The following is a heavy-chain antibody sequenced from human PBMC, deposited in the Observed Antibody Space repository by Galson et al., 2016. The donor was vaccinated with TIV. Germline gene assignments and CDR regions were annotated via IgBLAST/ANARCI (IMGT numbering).Heavy chain of an antibody. J-gene: IGHJ4*02. CDR2: IYPGDSDT. D-gene: IGHD5-18*01. CDR1: GNTFTGYW. CDR3: ARQGYRYDPWGAGGLFDY. Sequence: QSGAEVKKPGESLKISCKGSGNTFTGYWIGWVRQMPGKGLEWIGIIYPGDSDTRYSPSFQGQVTISADKSITTAHLQWSSLKASDTAMYYCARQGYRYDPWGAGGLFDYWGQGTLVTVSS. V-gene: IGHV5-51*01.